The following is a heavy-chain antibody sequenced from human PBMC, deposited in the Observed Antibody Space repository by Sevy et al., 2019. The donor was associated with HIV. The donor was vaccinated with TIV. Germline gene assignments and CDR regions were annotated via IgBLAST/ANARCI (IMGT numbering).Heavy chain of an antibody. CDR1: GGSISSGSYY. J-gene: IGHJ6*03. CDR3: ARDSPSYYYDSSGYYSPYYYYYMDV. D-gene: IGHD3-22*01. Sequence: TLSLTCTVSGGSISSGSYYWSWIRQPAGKGLEWIGRIYTSGSTNYNPSLKSRVTISVDTSKNQFSLKLSSVTAADTAVYYCARDSPSYYYDSSGYYSPYYYYYMDVWGKGTTVTVSS. CDR2: IYTSGST. V-gene: IGHV4-61*02.